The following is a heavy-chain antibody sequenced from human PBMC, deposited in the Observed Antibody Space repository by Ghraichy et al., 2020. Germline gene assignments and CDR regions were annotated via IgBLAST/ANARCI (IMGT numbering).Heavy chain of an antibody. V-gene: IGHV4-61*01. CDR3: ARDSGYDYSKFDY. CDR1: GGSVSSGSYY. J-gene: IGHJ4*02. D-gene: IGHD5-12*01. CDR2: IYYSGST. Sequence: SETLSLTCTVSGGSVSSGSYYWSWIRQPPGKGLEWIGYIYYSGSTNYNPSLKSRVTISVDTSKNQFSLKLSSVTAADTAVYYCARDSGYDYSKFDYWGQGTLVTVSS.